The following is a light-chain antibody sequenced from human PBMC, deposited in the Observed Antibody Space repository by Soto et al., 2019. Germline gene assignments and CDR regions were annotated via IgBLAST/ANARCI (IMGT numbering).Light chain of an antibody. CDR2: YDS. V-gene: IGLV3-21*04. CDR1: NIGSKS. Sequence: SYELTQPPSVSVAPGKTARITCGGNNIGSKSVHWYQQKPGQAPVLVIYYDSDRPSGIPERFSGSNSGNTATLTISRVEAGDEADYYCQVWDSSSDSFGGGTQLTVL. J-gene: IGLJ2*01. CDR3: QVWDSSSDS.